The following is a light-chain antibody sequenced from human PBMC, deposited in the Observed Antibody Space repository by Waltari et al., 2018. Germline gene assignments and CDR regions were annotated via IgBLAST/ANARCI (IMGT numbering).Light chain of an antibody. V-gene: IGKV1-39*01. J-gene: IGKJ2*01. CDR2: AAS. Sequence: DIQMTQSPSSLSASVGDRVTITCRASQSISSYLNWYQQKPGKAPKLLIYAASSLQSWVPSRFSGSGSGTDFTLTISSLQPEDFATYYCQQSYSTPGTVGQGTKLEIK. CDR1: QSISSY. CDR3: QQSYSTPGT.